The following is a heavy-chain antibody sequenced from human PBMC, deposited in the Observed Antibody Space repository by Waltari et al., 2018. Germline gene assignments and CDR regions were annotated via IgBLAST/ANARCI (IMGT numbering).Heavy chain of an antibody. J-gene: IGHJ4*02. V-gene: IGHV4-39*07. CDR3: ASTVPAGGSSFDY. CDR2: VYYTGNT. Sequence: HLQLQESGPALVTPSETLSLPCTVSGASFSSNHHFWGWLRQPPGKGLEWITTVYYTGNTYYNPSLQSRVSISVDTSKTHFSLKLKSVTAADAAIYYCASTVPAGGSSFDYWGQGILVTVSS. D-gene: IGHD3-16*01. CDR1: GASFSSNHHF.